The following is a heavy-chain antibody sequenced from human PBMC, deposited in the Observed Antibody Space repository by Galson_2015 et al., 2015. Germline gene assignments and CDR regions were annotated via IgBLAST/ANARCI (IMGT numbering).Heavy chain of an antibody. CDR3: ARAVYYDSSGFDY. CDR2: ISSSGSTI. Sequence: SLRLSCAASGFTFSSYDMNWVRQAPGKGLEWVSYISSSGSTIYYADSVKGRFTISRDNAKNSLYLQMNSLRAEDTAVYYCARAVYYDSSGFDYWGQGTLVTVSS. D-gene: IGHD3-22*01. V-gene: IGHV3-48*03. J-gene: IGHJ4*02. CDR1: GFTFSSYD.